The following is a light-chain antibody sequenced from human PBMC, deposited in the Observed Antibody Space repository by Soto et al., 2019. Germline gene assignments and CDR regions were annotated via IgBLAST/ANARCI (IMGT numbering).Light chain of an antibody. CDR2: GAS. Sequence: DIQMTQSPPSLSASVGDRVTISCRASLGIANYVLWYQQRPGKVPKLLIYGASSLLSGVPSRFSGSGSGTDFTLTISGLQPEDVGTYYCQKYNSAMWTFGQGTKVEI. J-gene: IGKJ1*01. CDR3: QKYNSAMWT. CDR1: LGIANY. V-gene: IGKV1-27*01.